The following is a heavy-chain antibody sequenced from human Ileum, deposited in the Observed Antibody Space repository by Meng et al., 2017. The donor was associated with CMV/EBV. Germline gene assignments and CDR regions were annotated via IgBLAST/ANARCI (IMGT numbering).Heavy chain of an antibody. D-gene: IGHD4-17*01. CDR3: ARTNYGDYNWFDP. J-gene: IGHJ5*02. V-gene: IGHV4-31*03. CDR1: GGYISRGGFY. Sequence: VQRQESVPGLVKPSQPLSLTCTVSGGYISRGGFYWSWIRQHPGKGLEWIGYIYYSGSTYYNPSLRSRVAISIDTSKNQFSLKLTAVTAADTAVYFCARTNYGDYNWFDPWGQGTLVTVSS. CDR2: IYYSGST.